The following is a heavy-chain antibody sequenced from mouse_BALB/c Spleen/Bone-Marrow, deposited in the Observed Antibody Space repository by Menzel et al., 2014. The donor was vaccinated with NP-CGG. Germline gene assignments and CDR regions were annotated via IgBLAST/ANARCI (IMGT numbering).Heavy chain of an antibody. CDR1: GYSFTGYT. CDR3: ARGSFYDGYYEGYAMDY. V-gene: IGHV1-18*01. D-gene: IGHD2-3*01. Sequence: VQLKQSGPELVKPGASMKISCKASGYSFTGYTMNWVKQSHGKNLEWIGLTNPYNGGTSYNQKFKGKATLTVDKSSSTAYMELLSLTSEDSAVYYCARGSFYDGYYEGYAMDYWGQGTSVTVSS. J-gene: IGHJ4*01. CDR2: TNPYNGGT.